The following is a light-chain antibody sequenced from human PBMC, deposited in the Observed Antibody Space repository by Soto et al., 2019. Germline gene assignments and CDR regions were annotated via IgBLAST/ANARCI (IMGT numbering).Light chain of an antibody. CDR1: SSDVGAYNS. Sequence: SVLTQPASVSGSLGQSITISCTGTSSDVGAYNSVSWYQQHPGKAPKLIIFEVFNRPSGASTRFSGSKSGNTASLTISGLQADDEADYYCSSYTDSSTYVFGTGTKV. CDR2: EVF. V-gene: IGLV2-14*01. CDR3: SSYTDSSTYV. J-gene: IGLJ1*01.